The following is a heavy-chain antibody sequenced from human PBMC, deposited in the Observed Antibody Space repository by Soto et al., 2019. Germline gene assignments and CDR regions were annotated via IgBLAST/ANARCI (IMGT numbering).Heavy chain of an antibody. V-gene: IGHV4-34*01. CDR1: GGSFSGYY. CDR3: ARGPSLVGYCSGGGCYRGFDY. Sequence: KPSETLSLTCAVYGGSFSGYYWSWIRQPPGKGLEWIVEINHSGSTNYNPSLKSRVTISVDTSKNQFSLKLSSVTAADTAVYYCARGPSLVGYCSGGGCYRGFDYWGQGTLVTGAS. D-gene: IGHD2-15*01. J-gene: IGHJ4*02. CDR2: INHSGST.